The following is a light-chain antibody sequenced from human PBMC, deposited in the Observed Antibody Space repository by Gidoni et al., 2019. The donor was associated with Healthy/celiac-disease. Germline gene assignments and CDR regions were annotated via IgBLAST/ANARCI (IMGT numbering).Light chain of an antibody. CDR3: QQYYSTSWT. CDR2: AAS. CDR1: QGISKS. V-gene: IGKV1-NL1*01. Sequence: IQMTPSPSFLSASVRDRVTITCRASQGISKSLAWYQQKPGKAPKLLLYAASRLECGVPSRFSGSGSGTDYTLTINSLQPEDFATYYCQQYYSTSWTFGQGTKVEIK. J-gene: IGKJ1*01.